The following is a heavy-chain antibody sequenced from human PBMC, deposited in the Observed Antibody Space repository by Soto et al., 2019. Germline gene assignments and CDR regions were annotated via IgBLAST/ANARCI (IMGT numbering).Heavy chain of an antibody. Sequence: QLQLQESGPGLVKPSETLSLTCTVSGGSISSSSYYWGWIRQPPGKGLEWIGSIYYSGSTYYNPSLKSRVTISVDTSKNQFSLKLSSVTAADTAVYYCARLRMRVYWEIWGQGTLVTVSS. CDR3: ARLRMRVYWEI. V-gene: IGHV4-39*01. CDR1: GGSISSSSYY. J-gene: IGHJ4*02. D-gene: IGHD2-8*01. CDR2: IYYSGST.